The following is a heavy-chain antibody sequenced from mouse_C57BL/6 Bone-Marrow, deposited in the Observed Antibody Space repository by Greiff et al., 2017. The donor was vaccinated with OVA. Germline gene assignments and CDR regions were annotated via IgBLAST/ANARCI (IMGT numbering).Heavy chain of an antibody. CDR1: GYSITSGYY. J-gene: IGHJ2*01. V-gene: IGHV3-6*01. Sequence: EVKLMESGPGLVKPSQSLSLTCSVTGYSITSGYYWNWIRQFPGNKLEWMGYISYDGSNNYNPSLKNRISITRDTSKNQFFLKLNSVTTEDTATYYCAREMDYWGQGTTLTVSS. CDR3: AREMDY. CDR2: ISYDGSN.